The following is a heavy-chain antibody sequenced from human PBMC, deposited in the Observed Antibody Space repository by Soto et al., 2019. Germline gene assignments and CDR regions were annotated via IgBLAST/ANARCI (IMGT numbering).Heavy chain of an antibody. V-gene: IGHV5-51*01. Sequence: GESLKISCQDSGYRFTSDWIAWVRQMPGKGLEWMGVIYPDDSDTKYSPSFQGQVTISADESISTAYLQWGNLKASDTAIYYCARLRIQSGDFRSFDYWGPGTLVTVSS. CDR1: GYRFTSDW. CDR3: ARLRIQSGDFRSFDY. D-gene: IGHD1-1*01. CDR2: IYPDDSDT. J-gene: IGHJ4*02.